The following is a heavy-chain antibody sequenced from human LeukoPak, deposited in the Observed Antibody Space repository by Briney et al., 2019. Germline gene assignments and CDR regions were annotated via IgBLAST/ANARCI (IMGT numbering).Heavy chain of an antibody. D-gene: IGHD3-10*01. Sequence: SETLSLTCAVYGGSFSGYYWSWIRQPPGKGLEWIGEINHSGSTNYNPSLKSRVTISVDTSKNQFSLKLSSVTAADTAVYYCARPGGRYYYGSGSYYSPPPAEYFQHWDQGTLVTVSS. J-gene: IGHJ1*01. V-gene: IGHV4-34*01. CDR3: ARPGGRYYYGSGSYYSPPPAEYFQH. CDR1: GGSFSGYY. CDR2: INHSGST.